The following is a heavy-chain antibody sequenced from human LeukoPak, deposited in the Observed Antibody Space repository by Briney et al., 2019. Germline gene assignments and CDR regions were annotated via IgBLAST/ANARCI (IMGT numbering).Heavy chain of an antibody. D-gene: IGHD6-13*01. V-gene: IGHV4-39*01. CDR2: IYYSGST. CDR3: ARRTWMDPAAVGTNWFDP. J-gene: IGHJ5*02. Sequence: SETLSLTCTVSGGSISSSSYYWGWIRQPPGKGLEWIGSIYYSGSTYYNPSLKSRVTISVDTSKNQFSLKLSSVTAADTAVYYCARRTWMDPAAVGTNWFDPWGQGTLVTVSS. CDR1: GGSISSSSYY.